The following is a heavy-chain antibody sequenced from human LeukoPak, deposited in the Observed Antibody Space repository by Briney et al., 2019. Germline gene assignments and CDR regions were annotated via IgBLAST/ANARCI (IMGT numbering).Heavy chain of an antibody. V-gene: IGHV4-39*07. J-gene: IGHJ5*02. D-gene: IGHD6-13*01. Sequence: SETLSLTCTVSGGSIRSSYYYWGWIRQPPGKGLEWIGSIYHSGSTYYNPSLKSRVTISVDRSKNQFSLKLSSVTAADTAVYYCARGGIAAAGIWFDPWGQGTLVTVSS. CDR2: IYHSGST. CDR1: GGSIRSSYYY. CDR3: ARGGIAAAGIWFDP.